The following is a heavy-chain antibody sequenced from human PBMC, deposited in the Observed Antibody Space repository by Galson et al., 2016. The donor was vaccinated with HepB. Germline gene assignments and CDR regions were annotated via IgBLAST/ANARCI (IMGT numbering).Heavy chain of an antibody. V-gene: IGHV3-53*01. CDR2: IYGGGDT. J-gene: IGHJ4*02. Sequence: SLRLSCAASGFTVSNNYMNWVRQAPGKGLEWVSVIYGGGDTFYSDSVKGRFTISRDYSKNTLFLQMNSLRAEDTAVYYCARTTLDYLDHWGQGALVTVSS. CDR3: ARTTLDYLDH. CDR1: GFTVSNNY. D-gene: IGHD1-1*01.